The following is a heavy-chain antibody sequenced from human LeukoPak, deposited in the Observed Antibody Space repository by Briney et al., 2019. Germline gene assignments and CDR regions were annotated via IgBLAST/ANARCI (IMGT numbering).Heavy chain of an antibody. V-gene: IGHV3-23*01. Sequence: PGASLRLSCAASGFAFSSYGMSWVRQAPGKGLEWVSGISGSGGSSGGSTYYADSVKGRFTISRGNSKNMLYLQMNSLRAEDTAVYYCAKGRWNFDYWGQGSLVTVSS. D-gene: IGHD1-1*01. CDR1: GFAFSSYG. CDR2: ISGSGGSSGGST. J-gene: IGHJ4*02. CDR3: AKGRWNFDY.